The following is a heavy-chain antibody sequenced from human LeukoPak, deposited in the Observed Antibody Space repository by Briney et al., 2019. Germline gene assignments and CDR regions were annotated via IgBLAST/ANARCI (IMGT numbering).Heavy chain of an antibody. CDR2: IYTSGST. CDR3: ARAEGTYYYDSSGYYRRYYYYMDV. D-gene: IGHD3-22*01. Sequence: SETLSLTCTVPGGSISSYYWSWIRQPAGKGLGWIGRIYTSGSTNYNPSLKSRVTMSVDTSKNQFSLKLSSVTAADTAVYYCARAEGTYYYDSSGYYRRYYYYMDVWGKGTTVTVSS. J-gene: IGHJ6*03. CDR1: GGSISSYY. V-gene: IGHV4-4*07.